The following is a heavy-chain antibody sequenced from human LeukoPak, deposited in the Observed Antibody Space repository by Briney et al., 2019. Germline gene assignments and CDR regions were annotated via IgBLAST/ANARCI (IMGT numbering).Heavy chain of an antibody. V-gene: IGHV4-39*01. CDR1: GGSISSSSYY. J-gene: IGHJ5*02. CDR2: IYYSGST. D-gene: IGHD1-1*01. CDR3: ARMDNPDNWFDP. Sequence: SETLSLTCTVSGGSISSSSYYWGWIRQPPGTGLEWIGSIYYSGSTYYNPSLKSRVTISVDTSKNQFSLKLSSVTAADTAVYYCARMDNPDNWFDPWGQGTLVTVSS.